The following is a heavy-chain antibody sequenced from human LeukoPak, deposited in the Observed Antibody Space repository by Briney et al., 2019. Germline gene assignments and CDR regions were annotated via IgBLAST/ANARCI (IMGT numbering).Heavy chain of an antibody. CDR3: AREVVWGTDNWFDP. V-gene: IGHV4-61*01. CDR1: GGSISSSSYY. J-gene: IGHJ5*02. CDR2: IYYSGST. Sequence: SETLSLTCTVSGGSISSSSYYWSWIRQPPGKGLEWIGYIYYSGSTNYNPSLKSRVTISVDTSKNQFSLKLSSVTAADTAVYYCAREVVWGTDNWFDPWGQGTLVTVSS. D-gene: IGHD3-16*01.